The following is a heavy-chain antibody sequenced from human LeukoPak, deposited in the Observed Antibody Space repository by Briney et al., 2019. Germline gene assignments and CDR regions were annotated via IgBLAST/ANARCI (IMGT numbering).Heavy chain of an antibody. CDR2: ISGSGDST. CDR1: GFTFSSYA. V-gene: IGHV3-23*01. Sequence: GGSLRLSCAASGFTFSSYAMSWVRQAPGKGLEWVSAISGSGDSTNYADSVKGRFTISRDNSKNTLYLQMNSPRAEDTAVYYCAKEPNILLWFGELDYWGQGTLVTVSS. D-gene: IGHD3-10*01. CDR3: AKEPNILLWFGELDY. J-gene: IGHJ4*02.